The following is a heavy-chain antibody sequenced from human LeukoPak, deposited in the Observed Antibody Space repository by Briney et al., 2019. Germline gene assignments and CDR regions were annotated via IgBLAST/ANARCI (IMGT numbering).Heavy chain of an antibody. CDR3: ARDLSDTAMVFGWGNAFDI. CDR1: GGSISSGSYY. D-gene: IGHD5-18*01. J-gene: IGHJ3*02. Sequence: PSQTLSLTCTVSGGSISSGSYYWSWIRQPAGKGLEWIGRIYTSGSTNYNPSLKSRVTISVDTSKNQFSLKLSSVTAADTAVYYCARDLSDTAMVFGWGNAFDIWGQGTMVTVSS. V-gene: IGHV4-61*02. CDR2: IYTSGST.